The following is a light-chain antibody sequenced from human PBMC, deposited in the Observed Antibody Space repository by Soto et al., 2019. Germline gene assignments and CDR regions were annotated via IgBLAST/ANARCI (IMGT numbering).Light chain of an antibody. J-gene: IGKJ5*01. V-gene: IGKV1-8*01. CDR1: QGISSY. Sequence: AIRMTQSPSSFSASTGDRVTITCRASQGISSYLAWYQQKPGKAPKLLIYAASTLQSGVPSRFSGSGSGTDFTLPISCLQSEDFATYYCQQYYSYPPITFGQGTRLEMK. CDR3: QQYYSYPPIT. CDR2: AAS.